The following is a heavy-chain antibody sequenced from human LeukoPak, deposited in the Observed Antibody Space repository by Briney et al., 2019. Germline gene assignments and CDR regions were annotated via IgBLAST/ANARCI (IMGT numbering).Heavy chain of an antibody. CDR2: MYTSGST. D-gene: IGHD2-2*01. V-gene: IGHV4-61*02. Sequence: SQTLSLTCTVSGGSISSGTYYWSWIRQPAGKGLEWIGRMYTSGSTNYNPSLKSRVTISVDTSKNQFSLKLSSVTAADTAVYYCARTTEAYCSSASCFGFSYSYYMDVWGKGTTVTISS. CDR3: ARTTEAYCSSASCFGFSYSYYMDV. CDR1: GGSISSGTYY. J-gene: IGHJ6*03.